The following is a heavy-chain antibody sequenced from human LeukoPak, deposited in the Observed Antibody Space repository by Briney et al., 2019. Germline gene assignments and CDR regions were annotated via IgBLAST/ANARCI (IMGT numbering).Heavy chain of an antibody. CDR1: GGSISSGGYY. J-gene: IGHJ4*02. V-gene: IGHV4-31*03. Sequence: SETLFLTCTVSGGSISSGGYYWSWIRQHPGKGLEWIGYIYYSGSTYYNPSLKSRVTISVDTSKNQFSLKLSSVTAANTAVYYCARVVAAAGTSSYFDYWGQGTLVTVSS. D-gene: IGHD6-13*01. CDR3: ARVVAAAGTSSYFDY. CDR2: IYYSGST.